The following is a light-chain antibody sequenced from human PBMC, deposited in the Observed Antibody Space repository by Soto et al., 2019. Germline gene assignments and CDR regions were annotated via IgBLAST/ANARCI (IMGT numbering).Light chain of an antibody. CDR1: QSVSSSF. Sequence: EIVLTQSPGTLSLSPGERATLSCRASQSVSSSFLAWYQQKPDQAPRLLIYGASSRATGIPDRFSGSGSGTDFTLTISRLEPEDLAVYYCQQYGSSPWTSGQGTKVEIK. CDR2: GAS. J-gene: IGKJ1*01. CDR3: QQYGSSPWT. V-gene: IGKV3-20*01.